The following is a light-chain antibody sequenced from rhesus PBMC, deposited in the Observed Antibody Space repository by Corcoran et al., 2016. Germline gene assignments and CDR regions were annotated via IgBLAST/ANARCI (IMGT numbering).Light chain of an antibody. J-gene: IGKJ3*01. Sequence: DIQMTQSPSSLSASVGDTVNISCRASQSISSWLDWYQQKPVKAPKLLIYKASKLQSGVPTSFSGSGSGTVFTITISSLQPEELAAYCCLQYTTTPFTFGPGTKLDI. CDR3: LQYTTTPFT. CDR2: KAS. CDR1: QSISSW. V-gene: IGKV1-22*01.